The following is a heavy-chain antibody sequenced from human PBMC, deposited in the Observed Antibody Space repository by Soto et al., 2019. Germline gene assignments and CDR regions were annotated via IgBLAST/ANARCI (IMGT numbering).Heavy chain of an antibody. V-gene: IGHV3-23*01. J-gene: IGHJ4*02. CDR2: ISGSDAGT. Sequence: EVQLLESGGGLVQPGGSLRLSCEASGFTFSSHAMSWVRQAPGKGLEWVSAISGSDAGTFDADSVRGRFTISRDNSKTTLYLHITSLRVEATAIYYCTKDTCTRSSCDFDFWGQGSLVTVSS. D-gene: IGHD2-2*01. CDR3: TKDTCTRSSCDFDF. CDR1: GFTFSSHA.